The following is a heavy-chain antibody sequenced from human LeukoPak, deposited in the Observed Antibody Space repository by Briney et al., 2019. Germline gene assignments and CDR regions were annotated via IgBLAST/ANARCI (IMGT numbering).Heavy chain of an antibody. D-gene: IGHD1-7*01. CDR1: GFTFSDYY. Sequence: GGSLRLSCAASGFTFSDYYMSWIRQAPGKGLEWVSYISSSGSTIYYADSVKGRFTISRDNAKNSLYLQMNSLRAEDTTVYYCARVRTPTTGWFDPWGQGTLVTVSS. CDR3: ARVRTPTTGWFDP. J-gene: IGHJ5*02. V-gene: IGHV3-11*01. CDR2: ISSSGSTI.